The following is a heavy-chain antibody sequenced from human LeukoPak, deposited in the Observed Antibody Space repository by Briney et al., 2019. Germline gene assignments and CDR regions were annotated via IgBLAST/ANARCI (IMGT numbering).Heavy chain of an antibody. D-gene: IGHD3-10*01. J-gene: IGHJ6*03. CDR1: GFTFSSYG. CDR2: IRYDGSNK. V-gene: IGHV3-30*02. CDR3: AKDMGPDPPPSYYFYNVDD. Sequence: SGGSLSLSCAASGFTFSSYGMHWVRQARGKGLEWVAYIRYDGSNKYYADSVKGRFTISRDNSKNTMYLQMNGLRAEDTDVYYCAKDMGPDPPPSYYFYNVDDWCSGGTVAVSS.